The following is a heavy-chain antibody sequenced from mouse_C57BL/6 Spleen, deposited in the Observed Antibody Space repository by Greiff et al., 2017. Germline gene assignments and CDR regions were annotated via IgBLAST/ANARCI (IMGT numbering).Heavy chain of an antibody. V-gene: IGHV6-3*01. CDR2: IRLKADNYAT. Sequence: EVQLQESGGGLVQPGGSMKLSCVASGFTFSNYWMNWVRQSPEKGLEWVAQIRLKADNYATHYAVSVKGRFTISSEDSKSSVYLQMNNLRAEDTGIYYCTGGSYYGSSQDYWGQGTTLTVSS. D-gene: IGHD1-1*01. CDR1: GFTFSNYW. J-gene: IGHJ2*01. CDR3: TGGSYYGSSQDY.